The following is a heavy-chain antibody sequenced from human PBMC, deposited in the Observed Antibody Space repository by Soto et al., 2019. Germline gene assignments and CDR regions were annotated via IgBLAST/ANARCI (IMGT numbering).Heavy chain of an antibody. CDR2: INPNGGST. V-gene: IGHV1-46*03. CDR3: ARGLGSGDY. Sequence: ASVKVSCKASGYTLTNFYIHWVRQAPGQGLEWMGKINPNGGSTNYAHNFQGRVTITRDTSTSTVYMDLSSLRHEDTAVYYCARGLGSGDYWGRGTLVTVSS. CDR1: GYTLTNFY. D-gene: IGHD6-25*01. J-gene: IGHJ4*02.